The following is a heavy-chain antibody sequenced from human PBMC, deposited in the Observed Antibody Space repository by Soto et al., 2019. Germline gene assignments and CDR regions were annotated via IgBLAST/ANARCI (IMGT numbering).Heavy chain of an antibody. J-gene: IGHJ4*02. Sequence: SETLSLTCAVYGGSFSGYYWSWIRQPPGKGLEWIGEINHSGSTNYNPSLKSRVTISVDTSKNQFSLKLSSVTAADTAVYYCASLPYYYDSSGYHAKDYWGQGTLVTVS. V-gene: IGHV4-34*01. CDR1: GGSFSGYY. CDR2: INHSGST. CDR3: ASLPYYYDSSGYHAKDY. D-gene: IGHD3-22*01.